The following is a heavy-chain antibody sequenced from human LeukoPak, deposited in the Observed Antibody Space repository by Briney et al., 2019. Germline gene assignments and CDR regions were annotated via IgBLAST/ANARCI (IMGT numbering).Heavy chain of an antibody. CDR1: GGSVRSSGYY. CDR3: ARPGIAATGAFHC. D-gene: IGHD6-13*01. Sequence: SETLSLTCTVSGGSVRSSGYYWGWIRQPPGKGLEWIGSIYYSGSTYYNPSLKSRVSISVDTSKNQFSLNLTSVTAADTAVYFFARPGIAATGAFHCWGQGALLSVSS. V-gene: IGHV4-39*01. CDR2: IYYSGST. J-gene: IGHJ4*02.